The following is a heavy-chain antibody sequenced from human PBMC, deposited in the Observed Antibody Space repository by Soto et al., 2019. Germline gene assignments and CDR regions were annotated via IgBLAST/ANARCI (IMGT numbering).Heavy chain of an antibody. V-gene: IGHV3-30-3*01. CDR3: ARGGSYGGYYYYYGMDV. Sequence: GGSLRLSCAASGFTFSSYAMHWVRQAPGKGLEWVAVISYDGSNKYYADSVKGRFTISRDNSKNTLYLQMNSLRAEDTAVYYFARGGSYGGYYYYYGMDVWGQGTTVTVSS. CDR1: GFTFSSYA. D-gene: IGHD1-26*01. J-gene: IGHJ6*02. CDR2: ISYDGSNK.